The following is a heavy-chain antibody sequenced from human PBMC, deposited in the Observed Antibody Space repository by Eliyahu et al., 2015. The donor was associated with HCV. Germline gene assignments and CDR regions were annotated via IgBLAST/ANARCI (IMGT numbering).Heavy chain of an antibody. J-gene: IGHJ6*02. CDR1: GFTFNVYA. CDR2: INWNSNRX. Sequence: EVQLVESGGCLXQPGRSLRLSCAASGFTFNVYAMHWVRQAPGKGLEWVSGINWNSNRXAYADSVKGRFTISRDNAKNSLYLEMSSLTPEDTALYYCAKDSNHFGASFFYGMDVWGQGTTVTVSS. CDR3: AKDSNHFGASFFYGMDV. V-gene: IGHV3-9*01. D-gene: IGHD3-3*01.